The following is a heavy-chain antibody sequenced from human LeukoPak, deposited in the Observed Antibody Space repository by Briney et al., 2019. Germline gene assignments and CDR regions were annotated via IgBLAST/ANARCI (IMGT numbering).Heavy chain of an antibody. D-gene: IGHD4-17*01. CDR1: GYTFTGYY. CDR3: ARVDYDYYYYYMDV. J-gene: IGHJ6*03. Sequence: ASVKVSCKASGYTFTGYYMHWVRQAPGQGLEWMGWISPNSGGTNHAQKFQGRVTMTRDTSISTAYMELSRLRSDDTAEYYCARVDYDYYYYYMDVWGKGTTVTVSS. V-gene: IGHV1-2*02. CDR2: ISPNSGGT.